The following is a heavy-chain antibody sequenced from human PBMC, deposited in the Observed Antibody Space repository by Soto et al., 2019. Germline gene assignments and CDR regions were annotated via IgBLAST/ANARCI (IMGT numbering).Heavy chain of an antibody. CDR2: IHYSGTT. CDR3: TRALLKSLDY. Sequence: SETLSLTCAVSGASISTTYWWSWVRQPPGEGLEWIGEIHYSGTTNYNPSLKSRVTISLDKSKNQFSLNLNSVTAADTAMYYCTRALLKSLDYWGQGTLVTVSS. D-gene: IGHD3-9*01. CDR1: GASISTTYW. J-gene: IGHJ4*02. V-gene: IGHV4-4*02.